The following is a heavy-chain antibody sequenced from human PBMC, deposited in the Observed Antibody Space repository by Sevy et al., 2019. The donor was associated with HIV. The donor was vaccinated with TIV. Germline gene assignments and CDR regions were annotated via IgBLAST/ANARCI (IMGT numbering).Heavy chain of an antibody. Sequence: GGSLRLSCAASGFTFSTYWMHWVRQAPGKGLVWVSRINSDGNYRGYVESVEGRFTISRDNAQNTLFLQMSSLRVEDTAVYYCARESRGSLEGFDIWGQGTMVTVSS. D-gene: IGHD1-26*01. J-gene: IGHJ3*02. CDR2: INSDGNYR. V-gene: IGHV3-74*01. CDR1: GFTFSTYW. CDR3: ARESRGSLEGFDI.